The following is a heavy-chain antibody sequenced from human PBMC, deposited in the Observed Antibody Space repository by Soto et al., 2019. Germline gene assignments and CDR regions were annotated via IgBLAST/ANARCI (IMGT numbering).Heavy chain of an antibody. CDR1: GYTFTSYY. Sequence: ASVKVCCKASGYTFTSYYMHWARQAPGQGLEWMGIINPSGGSTSYAQKFQGRVTMTRDTSTRTVYMELSSLRSEDTAVYYCARDTGFGEPPYYWGQGTLVTVSS. CDR2: INPSGGST. V-gene: IGHV1-46*01. J-gene: IGHJ4*02. D-gene: IGHD3-10*01. CDR3: ARDTGFGEPPYY.